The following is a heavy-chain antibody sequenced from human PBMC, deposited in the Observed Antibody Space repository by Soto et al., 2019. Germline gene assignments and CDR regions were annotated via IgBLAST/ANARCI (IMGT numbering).Heavy chain of an antibody. V-gene: IGHV4-39*01. CDR3: ARHGIAVDP. CDR2: IYYSGST. Sequence: QLQLQESGPGLVKPSETLSLTCTVSGGSISSSSYYWGWIRQPPGKGLEWIGSIYYSGSTYYNPSLXTRXTXCVDTSKNQFSLKLSSVTAADTAVYYCARHGIAVDPWGQGTLVTVSS. J-gene: IGHJ5*02. D-gene: IGHD6-13*01. CDR1: GGSISSSSYY.